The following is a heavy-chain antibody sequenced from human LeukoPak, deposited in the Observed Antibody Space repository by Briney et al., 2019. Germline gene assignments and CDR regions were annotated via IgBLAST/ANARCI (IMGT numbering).Heavy chain of an antibody. CDR3: ARDRYDYVWGSYPSHGYAFDI. CDR2: IYYSGST. D-gene: IGHD3-16*02. Sequence: GSLRLSCAASGFTFSSYAMSWVRQPPGKGLEWIGYIYYSGSTNYNPSLKSRVTISVDTSKNQFSLKLSSVTAADTAVYYCARDRYDYVWGSYPSHGYAFDIWGQGTMVTVSS. V-gene: IGHV4-59*01. CDR1: GFTFSSYA. J-gene: IGHJ3*02.